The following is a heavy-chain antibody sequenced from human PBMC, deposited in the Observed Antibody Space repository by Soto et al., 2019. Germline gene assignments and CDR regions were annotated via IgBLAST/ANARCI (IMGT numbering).Heavy chain of an antibody. Sequence: QVQLQESGPGLVEPSQTLSLVCSVSGDPLSYVGYYWSWVRQSPGKAMEWIGFVFHTGATYYHPSLDSRVTMAVDMSKNEFSLKLTSVTAAVTASYYCAREGHSSWEWLDPWGQGILVTVSS. J-gene: IGHJ5*02. CDR2: VFHTGAT. CDR3: AREGHSSWEWLDP. CDR1: GDPLSYVGYY. D-gene: IGHD1-26*01. V-gene: IGHV4-31*03.